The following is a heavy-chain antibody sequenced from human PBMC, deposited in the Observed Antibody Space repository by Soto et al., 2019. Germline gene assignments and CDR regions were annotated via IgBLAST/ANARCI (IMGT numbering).Heavy chain of an antibody. CDR3: ARDPHYYDSSGYYYDQNNDY. J-gene: IGHJ4*02. V-gene: IGHV3-21*01. Sequence: GGSLRLSCAASGFTFSSYSMNWVRQAPGKGLEWVSSISSSSSYIYYADSVKGRFTISRDNAKNSLYLQMNSLRAEDTAVYYCARDPHYYDSSGYYYDQNNDYWGQGTLVTVSS. CDR2: ISSSSSYI. D-gene: IGHD3-22*01. CDR1: GFTFSSYS.